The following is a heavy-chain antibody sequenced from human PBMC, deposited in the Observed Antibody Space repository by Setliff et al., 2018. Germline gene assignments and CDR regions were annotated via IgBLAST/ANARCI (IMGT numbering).Heavy chain of an antibody. CDR3: ARVGVPSGYWYYLDY. CDR2: ITPNSGST. D-gene: IGHD3-22*01. CDR1: GYTFTGYS. J-gene: IGHJ4*02. Sequence: GASVKVSCTASGYTFTGYSIHWVRQAPGQGLEWMGWITPNSGSTNYAQKFKGRVTMTRHTSITTVHMELRRLTSDDTAIYYCARVGVPSGYWYYLDYWGQGTQGTVSS. V-gene: IGHV1-2*02.